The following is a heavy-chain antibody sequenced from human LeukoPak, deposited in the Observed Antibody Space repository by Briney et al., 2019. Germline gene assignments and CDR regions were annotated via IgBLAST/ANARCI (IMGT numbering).Heavy chain of an antibody. V-gene: IGHV3-15*07. CDR1: GFTFNNAW. J-gene: IGHJ4*02. CDR2: FKSKTDGGTI. CDR3: TTGGYRYGDDY. D-gene: IGHD5-18*01. Sequence: GGSLRLPCAASGFTFNNAWMNWVRQAPGKGLEWVGRFKSKTDGGTIDYAAPVKGRFTISRDDSKNTLYLQMNSLKTEDTAVYYCTTGGYRYGDDYWGQGTLVTVPS.